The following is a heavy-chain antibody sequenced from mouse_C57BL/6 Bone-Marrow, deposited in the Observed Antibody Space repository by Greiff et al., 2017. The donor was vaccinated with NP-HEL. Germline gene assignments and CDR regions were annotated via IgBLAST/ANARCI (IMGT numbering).Heavy chain of an antibody. V-gene: IGHV1-64*01. J-gene: IGHJ3*01. CDR3: ARFFAY. Sequence: VQLQQPGAELVKPGASVKLSCKASGYTFTSYWMHWVKQRPGQGLEWIGMIHPNSGSTNYNEKFKSKATLTVDKSSSTAYMQRSSLTCEDSAVCYCARFFAYWGQGTLVTVSA. CDR2: IHPNSGST. CDR1: GYTFTSYW.